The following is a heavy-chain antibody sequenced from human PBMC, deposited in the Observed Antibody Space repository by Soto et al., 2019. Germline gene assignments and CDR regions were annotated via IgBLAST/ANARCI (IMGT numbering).Heavy chain of an antibody. CDR3: AKGLHDWNFNSPVYFDY. V-gene: IGHV3-23*01. CDR2: ISGSGGST. D-gene: IGHD1-7*01. CDR1: GFTFSSYA. J-gene: IGHJ4*02. Sequence: GGSLRLSCAASGFTFSSYAMSWVRQAPGKGLEWVSAISGSGGSTYYADSVKGRFTISRDNSKNMLYLQMNSLRAEDTAVYYCAKGLHDWNFNSPVYFDYWGQGTLVTVSS.